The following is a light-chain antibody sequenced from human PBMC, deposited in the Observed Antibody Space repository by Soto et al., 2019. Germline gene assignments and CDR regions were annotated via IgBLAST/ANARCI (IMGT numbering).Light chain of an antibody. Sequence: QSVLTQPPSVSGAPGQRVTISCSGGSSNIGNYAVNWYQQLPGKPPKLLIYYDSMRASGVSDRFSSSKAGRTASLAISGLQSDDEAEYHCAGWDEGLAALVFGGGTKVTVL. J-gene: IGLJ2*01. V-gene: IGLV1-36*01. CDR3: AGWDEGLAALV. CDR2: YDS. CDR1: SSNIGNYA.